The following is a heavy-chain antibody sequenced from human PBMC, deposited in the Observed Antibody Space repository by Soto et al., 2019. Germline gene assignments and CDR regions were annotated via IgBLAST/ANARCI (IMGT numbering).Heavy chain of an antibody. CDR2: IYPGDSDT. Sequence: GESLKISCKGSGYSFTSYWIGWVRQMPGKGLEWMGIIYPGDSDTRYSPSFQGQVTISADKSISTAYLQWSSLKASDTAMYYCARRGAVAGDYYYGMDVWGQGTTVTVS. V-gene: IGHV5-51*01. J-gene: IGHJ6*02. D-gene: IGHD6-19*01. CDR3: ARRGAVAGDYYYGMDV. CDR1: GYSFTSYW.